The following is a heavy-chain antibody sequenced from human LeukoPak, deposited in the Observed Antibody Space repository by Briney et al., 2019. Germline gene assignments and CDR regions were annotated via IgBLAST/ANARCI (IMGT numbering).Heavy chain of an antibody. CDR1: GYSISSGYY. J-gene: IGHJ3*02. D-gene: IGHD3-10*01. CDR3: ARGSLMIWFGESPDAFDI. V-gene: IGHV4-38-2*02. CDR2: INHSGST. Sequence: SETLSLTCTVSGYSISSGYYWGWIRQPPGKGLEWTGSINHSGSTNYNPSLKSRVTISVDTSKNQFSLKLSSVTAADTAVYYCARGSLMIWFGESPDAFDIWGQGTMVTVSS.